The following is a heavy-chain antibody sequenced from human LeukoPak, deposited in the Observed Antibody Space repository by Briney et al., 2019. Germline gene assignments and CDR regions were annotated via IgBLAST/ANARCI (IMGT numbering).Heavy chain of an antibody. D-gene: IGHD3-22*01. CDR1: GFTFSNYW. V-gene: IGHV3-7*01. J-gene: IGHJ4*02. Sequence: PGGSLRLSCAASGFTFSNYWMSWVRQAPGKGLEWVANIKQDGSEKYYVDSVKGRFTISGDNAKNSLYLQMNSLRAEDTAVYYCATTSGTYYYDSSGYYASVQGLFDYWGQGTLVTVSS. CDR2: IKQDGSEK. CDR3: ATTSGTYYYDSSGYYASVQGLFDY.